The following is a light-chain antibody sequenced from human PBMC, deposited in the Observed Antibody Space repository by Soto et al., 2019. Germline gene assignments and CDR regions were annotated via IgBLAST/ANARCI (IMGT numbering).Light chain of an antibody. Sequence: EIVLTQSPGTLSLSPGERATLSCRASQSVSSSDLAWYQQKPGQAPRLLIYGASSTATGIPDRFSGSGSGIDFILTISRLEPEDFAVYYCQQYGSSRTFGQGTKVEIK. CDR1: QSVSSSD. V-gene: IGKV3-20*01. J-gene: IGKJ1*01. CDR2: GAS. CDR3: QQYGSSRT.